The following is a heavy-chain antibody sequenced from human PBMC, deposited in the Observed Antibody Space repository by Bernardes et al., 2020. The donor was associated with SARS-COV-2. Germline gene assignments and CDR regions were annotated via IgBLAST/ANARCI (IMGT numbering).Heavy chain of an antibody. Sequence: ASVNVACKASGYTFTDNHVHWVRQAPEQGLEWMGWIYPNNGATEYSQKFRGRVTMTRDTSIATAYMDLNSLTSDDTAVYYCASVTWGKRDGFDIWGQGTMVTVSS. J-gene: IGHJ3*02. CDR3: ASVTWGKRDGFDI. CDR2: IYPNNGAT. CDR1: GYTFTDNH. D-gene: IGHD1-26*01. V-gene: IGHV1-2*02.